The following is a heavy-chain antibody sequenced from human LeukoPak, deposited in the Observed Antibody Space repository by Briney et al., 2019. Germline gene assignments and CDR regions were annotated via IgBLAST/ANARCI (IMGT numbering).Heavy chain of an antibody. D-gene: IGHD6-25*01. CDR1: GFTSSSYG. Sequence: GGTLRLSCAASGFTSSSYGMSWVRQAPGKGLELEWVSSISGSGVSTYYADSVKGRFTISRDNSKNTLYLQMNSLRVEDTAIYYCAKRAGDYWGQGTLVTVSS. J-gene: IGHJ4*02. CDR2: ISGSGVST. V-gene: IGHV3-23*01. CDR3: AKRAGDY.